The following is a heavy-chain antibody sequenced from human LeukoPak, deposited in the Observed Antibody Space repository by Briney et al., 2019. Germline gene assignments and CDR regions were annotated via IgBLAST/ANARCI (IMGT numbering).Heavy chain of an antibody. CDR2: IYYTGST. CDR1: GGSISSGGYS. V-gene: IGHV4-31*03. J-gene: IGHJ2*01. Sequence: PSETLSLTCTVSGGSISSGGYSWTWIRQHPGKGLEWIGYIYYTGSTYYNPSLESRVTISVATSKNQFSLKLSSVTAADTAVYYCARSLGYDILTGYNRGWFFDLWGRSTLVTVSS. CDR3: ARSLGYDILTGYNRGWFFDL. D-gene: IGHD3-9*01.